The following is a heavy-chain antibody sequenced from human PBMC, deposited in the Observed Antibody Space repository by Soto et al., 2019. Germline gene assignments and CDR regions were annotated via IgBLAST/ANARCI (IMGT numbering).Heavy chain of an antibody. V-gene: IGHV4-59*01. D-gene: IGHD6-19*01. CDR3: ARSVAVPGAHIDY. CDR2: VYYTGST. Sequence: SETLSLTCSVSGGSISGSYWSWIRQSPGKGLEWLGYVYYTGSTNYSPSLRSRVSISVDTSKNEFSLRLSSVTAADTAVYFCARSVAVPGAHIDYWGQGTQVIVSS. CDR1: GGSISGSY. J-gene: IGHJ4*02.